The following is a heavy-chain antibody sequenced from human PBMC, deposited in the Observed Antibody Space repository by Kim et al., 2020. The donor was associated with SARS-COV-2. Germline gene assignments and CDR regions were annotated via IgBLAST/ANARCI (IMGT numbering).Heavy chain of an antibody. CDR3: ARNNRNYYGSGSYYNV. V-gene: IGHV4-34*01. J-gene: IGHJ4*02. D-gene: IGHD3-10*01. Sequence: SLKSRVTISVDPSKNQFSRKLSSVTAADTAVYYCARNNRNYYGSGSYYNVWGQGTLVTVSS.